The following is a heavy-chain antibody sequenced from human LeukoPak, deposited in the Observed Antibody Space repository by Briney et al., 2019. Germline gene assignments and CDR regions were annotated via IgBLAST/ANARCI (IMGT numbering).Heavy chain of an antibody. CDR2: ISSSSSYI. Sequence: GGSLRLSCAASGFTFSSYSMNWVRQAPGKGLEWVLSISSSSSYIYYADSVKGRFTISRDNAKNSLYLQMNSLRAEDTAVYYCARAGLFLEWLPFDYWGQGTLVTVSS. J-gene: IGHJ4*02. CDR1: GFTFSSYS. V-gene: IGHV3-21*01. CDR3: ARAGLFLEWLPFDY. D-gene: IGHD3-3*01.